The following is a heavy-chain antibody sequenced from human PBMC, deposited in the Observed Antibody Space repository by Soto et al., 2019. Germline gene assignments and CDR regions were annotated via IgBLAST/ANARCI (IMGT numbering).Heavy chain of an antibody. Sequence: CKASGYTFTSYYMHWVRQALGQGLEWMGIINPSGGSTSYAQKFQGRVTMTRDTSTSTVYMELNSLRAEDTAVYYCVRDQDTYGLAVFNYWGQGTQVTVSS. J-gene: IGHJ4*02. CDR3: VRDQDTYGLAVFNY. CDR1: GYTFTSYY. D-gene: IGHD2-8*02. CDR2: INPSGGST. V-gene: IGHV1-46*01.